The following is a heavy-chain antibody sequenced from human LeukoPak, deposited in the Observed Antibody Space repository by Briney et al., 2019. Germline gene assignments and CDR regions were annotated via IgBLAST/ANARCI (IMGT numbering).Heavy chain of an antibody. CDR2: TSSSDAGT. CDR3: ARDTGSLGNDY. Sequence: GGSLRLSCAASGFTLSSYAMSWVRQAPGKGLEWVSATSSSDAGTYYADSVKGRFTISRDNSKNTLYLQMNSLRAEDTAVYYCARDTGSLGNDYWGQGTLVTVSS. D-gene: IGHD1-26*01. CDR1: GFTLSSYA. J-gene: IGHJ4*02. V-gene: IGHV3-23*01.